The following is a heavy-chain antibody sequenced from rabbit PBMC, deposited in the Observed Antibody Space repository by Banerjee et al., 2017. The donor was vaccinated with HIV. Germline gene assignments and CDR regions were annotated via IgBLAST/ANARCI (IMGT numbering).Heavy chain of an antibody. D-gene: IGHD1-1*01. Sequence: QEQLVESGGGLVQPEGSLTLTCTASGFSFSSSYYMCWVRQAPGKRPEWIACIDGGGTGTTYYASWAKGRFTVSKSSSTTVTLQMTSLTAADTATYFCARRSSGTNNLWGPGTLVTVS. CDR2: IDGGGTGTT. J-gene: IGHJ4*01. V-gene: IGHV1S45*01. CDR1: GFSFSSSYY. CDR3: ARRSSGTNNL.